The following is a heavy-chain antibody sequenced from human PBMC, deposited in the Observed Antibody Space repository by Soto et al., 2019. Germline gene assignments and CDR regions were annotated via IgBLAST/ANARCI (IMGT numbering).Heavy chain of an antibody. CDR3: ARGIGATSPFDY. CDR1: GYMFTSYY. J-gene: IGHJ4*02. V-gene: IGHV1-46*01. D-gene: IGHD5-12*01. Sequence: GASVKVSCKASGYMFTSYYMHWVRQAPGQGLAWMGKINPSGGSTSYAQKFQGRVTMTRDTSTSTVYMELSSLRYEDTDVYYGARGIGATSPFDYWGQGTLVTVSS. CDR2: INPSGGST.